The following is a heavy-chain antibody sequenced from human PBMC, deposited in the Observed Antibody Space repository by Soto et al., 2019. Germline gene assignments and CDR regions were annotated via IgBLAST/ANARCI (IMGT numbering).Heavy chain of an antibody. Sequence: QVQLVQSGAEVKKPGSSVKVSCKASGGNFTSYAISWVRQAPGQGLEFMGGIVPLFGTTNYAHKFRGRVTVTADESTSTVYMEMSSLRAKDTAVYYWAKASGRSWYNWFDPWGQGTLVTVST. D-gene: IGHD6-13*01. J-gene: IGHJ5*02. CDR3: AKASGRSWYNWFDP. V-gene: IGHV1-69*01. CDR2: IVPLFGTT. CDR1: GGNFTSYA.